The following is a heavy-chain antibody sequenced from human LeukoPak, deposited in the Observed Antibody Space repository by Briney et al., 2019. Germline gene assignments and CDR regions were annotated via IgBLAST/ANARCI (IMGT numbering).Heavy chain of an antibody. Sequence: QSGGSLRLSCAASGFTFSSYWMRWVRQAPGKGLEWVANIKQDGSEKYYVDSVKGRFTISRDNAKNSLYLQMNRLRAEDTAVYYCARAPGLWFGELSAFDYWGQGTLVTVSS. J-gene: IGHJ4*02. CDR2: IKQDGSEK. CDR1: GFTFSSYW. V-gene: IGHV3-7*01. CDR3: ARAPGLWFGELSAFDY. D-gene: IGHD3-10*01.